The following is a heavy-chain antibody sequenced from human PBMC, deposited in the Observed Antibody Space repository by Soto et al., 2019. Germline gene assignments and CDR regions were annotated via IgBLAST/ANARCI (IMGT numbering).Heavy chain of an antibody. D-gene: IGHD6-19*01. CDR2: ISGSGSST. V-gene: IGHV3-23*01. CDR1: GFTFNNYA. Sequence: LRLSCEASGFTFNNYAMTWVRQTPGKGLQWASTISGSGSSTFYADSVRGRFTISRDNSKNTLYLQMNSLRAEDTALYYCAKEKIASTVADFFDYWCQGTLVTVSS. J-gene: IGHJ4*02. CDR3: AKEKIASTVADFFDY.